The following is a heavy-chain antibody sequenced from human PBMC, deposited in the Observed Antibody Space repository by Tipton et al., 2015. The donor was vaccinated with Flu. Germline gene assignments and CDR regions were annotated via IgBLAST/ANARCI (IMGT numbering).Heavy chain of an antibody. D-gene: IGHD4-17*01. Sequence: QLVQSGAEMKKPGASVKLSCKASGYSFTSYEITWVRQAPGQGLELVGWISGYNGNTKYTQKFQGRVTMTADTPTTTAFMELTSLTSADTAMYYCARKEENGAYVYFGYWGQGTLVSVSS. V-gene: IGHV1-18*01. CDR1: GYSFTSYE. CDR2: ISGYNGNT. J-gene: IGHJ4*02. CDR3: ARKEENGAYVYFGY.